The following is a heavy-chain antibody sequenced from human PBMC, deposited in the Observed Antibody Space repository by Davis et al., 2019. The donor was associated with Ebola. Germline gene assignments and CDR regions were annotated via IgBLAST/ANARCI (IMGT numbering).Heavy chain of an antibody. Sequence: SETLSLTCAVSGDSISSRYWWSWVRPPPGKGLEWIGEIFPTMTTNYNPSLKSRLTISLDRSKNQLSLTLSSVTAADTAMYYCAGLNEGEAPWGQGTLVTVSS. V-gene: IGHV4-4*02. CDR2: IFPTMTT. CDR1: GDSISSRYW. D-gene: IGHD3-16*01. J-gene: IGHJ5*02. CDR3: AGLNEGEAP.